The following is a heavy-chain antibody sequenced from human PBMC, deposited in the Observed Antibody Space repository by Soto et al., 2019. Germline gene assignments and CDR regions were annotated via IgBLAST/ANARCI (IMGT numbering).Heavy chain of an antibody. CDR3: ATSYGNAWYTY. Sequence: GGSLRLCCAASGFTFSSYGMHGVRQAPGKGLEWVAVISHDGRNKYYADSVKGRFTISRDNSKNTLYVQMNSLRVGDTAVYYCATSYGNAWYTYWGQGTQVTVSS. V-gene: IGHV3-30*03. CDR2: ISHDGRNK. CDR1: GFTFSSYG. J-gene: IGHJ4*02. D-gene: IGHD6-13*01.